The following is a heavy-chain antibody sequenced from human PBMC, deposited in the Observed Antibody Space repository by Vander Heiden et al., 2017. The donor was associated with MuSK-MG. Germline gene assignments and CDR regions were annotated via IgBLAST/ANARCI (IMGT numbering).Heavy chain of an antibody. CDR3: ASGGYPKYYFDY. D-gene: IGHD3-16*01. J-gene: IGHJ4*02. V-gene: IGHV3-53*04. Sequence: GQVGESGGGLVQPGGSVGLPCAASGFTVSLNYVSWVRQAPGKGLEWVAVSYSGGSTYYADSVKGRFTISRDNSKNTLYLQINSLRAEATAVYYCASGGYPKYYFDYWGQGTLVTVSS. CDR1: GFTVSLNY. CDR2: SYSGGST.